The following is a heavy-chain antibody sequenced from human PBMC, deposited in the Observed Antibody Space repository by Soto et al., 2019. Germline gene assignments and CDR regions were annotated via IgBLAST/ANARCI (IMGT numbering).Heavy chain of an antibody. CDR1: GYTFTGYY. CDR3: AREGCSGGSCYSRGLPRLGATNWFDP. Sequence: ASVKVSCKASGYTFTGYYMHWVRQAPGQGLEWMGWINPNSGGTNYAQKFQGWVTMTRDTSISTAYMELSRLRSDDTAVYYCAREGCSGGSCYSRGLPRLGATNWFDPWGQGTLVTVSS. J-gene: IGHJ5*02. D-gene: IGHD2-15*01. V-gene: IGHV1-2*04. CDR2: INPNSGGT.